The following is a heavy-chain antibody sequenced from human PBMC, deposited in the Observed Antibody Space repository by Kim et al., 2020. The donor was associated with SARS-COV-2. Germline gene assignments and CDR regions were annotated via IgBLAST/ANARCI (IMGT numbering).Heavy chain of an antibody. CDR2: ISYDARDK. Sequence: GGSLRLSCAASGFSFSSYGLHWVRQAPGKGLEWVAYISYDARDKFYADSVKGRFTISRDNSKNTLYLQTNSLRVEDTAVFYCARGPVDPKDGWDFDLWGR. J-gene: IGHJ2*01. CDR1: GFSFSSYG. CDR3: ARGPVDPKDGWDFDL. D-gene: IGHD5-12*01. V-gene: IGHV3-33*01.